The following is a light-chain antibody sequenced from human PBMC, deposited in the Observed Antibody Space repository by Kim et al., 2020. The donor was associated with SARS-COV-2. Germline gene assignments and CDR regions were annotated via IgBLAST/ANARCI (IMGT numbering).Light chain of an antibody. CDR2: WAS. V-gene: IGKV4-1*01. J-gene: IGKJ2*01. CDR3: QQYYTTPYT. CDR1: QRVLYSSNNKNY. Sequence: RATINCKSSQRVLYSSNNKNYLAWYQQKPGQPPKLLIYWASTRQYGVPDRFSGSGSETDFSLAISSLQAEDVAVYYCQQYYTTPYTFGQGTKLEI.